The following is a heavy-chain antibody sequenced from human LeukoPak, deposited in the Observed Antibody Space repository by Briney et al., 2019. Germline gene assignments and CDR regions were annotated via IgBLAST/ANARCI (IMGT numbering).Heavy chain of an antibody. J-gene: IGHJ6*03. CDR3: ARASIAAAGTGYYYYYMDV. D-gene: IGHD6-13*01. CDR2: INPNSGGT. V-gene: IGHV1-2*02. Sequence: GASVKVSCKASGYTFTGYYMHWVRQAPGQGLEWMGWINPNSGGTNYAQKFQGRVTMTRDTSISTAYMELSRLRSDDTAVYYCARASIAAAGTGYYYYYMDVWGKGTTVTVSS. CDR1: GYTFTGYY.